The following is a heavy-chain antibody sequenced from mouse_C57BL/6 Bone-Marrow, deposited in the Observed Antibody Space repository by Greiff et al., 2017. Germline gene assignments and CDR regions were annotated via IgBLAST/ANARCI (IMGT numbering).Heavy chain of an antibody. D-gene: IGHD2-1*01. CDR1: GYAFSSSW. CDR2: IYPGDGDT. Sequence: VKLVESGPELVKPGASVKISCKASGYAFSSSWMNWVKQRPGKGLEWIGRIYPGDGDTNYNGKFKGKATLTADKSSSTAYMQLSSLTSEDSAVYFCARSGDYGNYSFAYWGQGTLVTVSA. V-gene: IGHV1-82*01. J-gene: IGHJ3*01. CDR3: ARSGDYGNYSFAY.